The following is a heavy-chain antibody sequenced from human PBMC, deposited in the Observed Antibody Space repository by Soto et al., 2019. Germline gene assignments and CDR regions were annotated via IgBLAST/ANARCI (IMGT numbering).Heavy chain of an antibody. CDR3: PRTGSP. CDR2: IYFSGTT. V-gene: IGHV4-39*01. D-gene: IGHD7-27*01. Sequence: SETLYLTCTVSGVSLSGTSYYWGWIRQPPGKGLVWIGTIYFSGTTFYNPSLKSRLTISVDTSKNQFSLRLSSVTAADTAVYYSPRTGSPWGKAPLLTLSS. J-gene: IGHJ5*02. CDR1: GVSLSGTSYY.